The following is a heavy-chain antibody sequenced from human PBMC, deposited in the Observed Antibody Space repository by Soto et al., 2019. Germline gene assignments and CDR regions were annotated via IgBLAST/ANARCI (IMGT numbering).Heavy chain of an antibody. CDR3: ARGMGTYCSSTSCPWYYYMDV. CDR1: GDSIRRIRYY. D-gene: IGHD2-2*01. Sequence: PDNLSLTCAVSGDSIRRIRYYWGWIRQPPSKGLEWIGSIYYSGSTYYNPSLKSRVTISVDTSKNQFSLKLSSVTAADTAVYYCARGMGTYCSSTSCPWYYYMDVWGKWTTVT. V-gene: IGHV4-39*01. CDR2: IYYSGST. J-gene: IGHJ6*03.